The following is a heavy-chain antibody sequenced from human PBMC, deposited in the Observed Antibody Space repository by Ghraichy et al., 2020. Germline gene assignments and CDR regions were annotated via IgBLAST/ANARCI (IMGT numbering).Heavy chain of an antibody. CDR2: IYPGDSDT. D-gene: IGHD6-6*01. CDR1: GYSFISYW. Sequence: GESLNISCKGSGYSFISYWIAWVRQMPGKGLEWMGLIYPGDSDTKYSPSFQGQVTISVDKSITTAYLQWSSLKASDTAMYYCARLFRSGSSADYWGQGTLVTVSS. J-gene: IGHJ4*02. CDR3: ARLFRSGSSADY. V-gene: IGHV5-51*01.